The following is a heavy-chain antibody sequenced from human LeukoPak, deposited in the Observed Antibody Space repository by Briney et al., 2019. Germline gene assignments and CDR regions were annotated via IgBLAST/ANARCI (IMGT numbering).Heavy chain of an antibody. J-gene: IGHJ4*02. CDR3: ATSPVISRD. CDR1: GFTFSSYW. Sequence: GGSLRLSCAASGFTFSSYWMHWVRQAPGKGLVWVSRINSDGSSTNYADSVKGRFTISRDNAKNTLYLQMNALRVEDTAVYYCATSPVISRDWGQGTLVTVSS. D-gene: IGHD2-21*01. CDR2: INSDGSST. V-gene: IGHV3-74*01.